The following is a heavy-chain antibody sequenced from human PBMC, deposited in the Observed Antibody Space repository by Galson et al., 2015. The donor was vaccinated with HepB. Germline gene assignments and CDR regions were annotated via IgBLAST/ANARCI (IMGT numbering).Heavy chain of an antibody. D-gene: IGHD2-15*01. J-gene: IGHJ6*02. CDR3: ARDLGGYCSGGSCNYYYGMDV. V-gene: IGHV4-61*01. Sequence: SETLSLTCTVSGGSVSSSSYYWSWIRQPPGKGLEWIGYIYYSGSTNYNPSLKSRVTISVDTSKNQFSLKLSSVTAADTAVYYCARDLGGYCSGGSCNYYYGMDVWGQGTTVTVSS. CDR2: IYYSGST. CDR1: GGSVSSSSYY.